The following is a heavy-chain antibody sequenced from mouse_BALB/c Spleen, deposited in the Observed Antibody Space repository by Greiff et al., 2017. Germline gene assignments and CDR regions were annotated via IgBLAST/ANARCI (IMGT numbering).Heavy chain of an antibody. Sequence: VKLMESGPGLVAPSQSLSITCTVSGFSLSRYSVHWVRQPPGKGLEWLGMIWGGGSTDYNSALKSRLSISKDNSKSQVFLKMNSLQTDDTAMYYCARTDRYDGAWFAYWGQGTLVTVSA. D-gene: IGHD2-14*01. CDR2: IWGGGST. J-gene: IGHJ3*01. CDR3: ARTDRYDGAWFAY. V-gene: IGHV2-6-4*01. CDR1: GFSLSRYS.